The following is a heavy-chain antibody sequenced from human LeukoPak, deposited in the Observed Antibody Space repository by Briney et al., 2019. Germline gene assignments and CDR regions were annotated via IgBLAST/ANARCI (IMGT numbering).Heavy chain of an antibody. Sequence: NASETLSLTCTVSGVSISSSNSYWGWIRQPPGKGLEWIGSIYYSGNTYYNASLKSQVSISIDTSKNQFSLKLTSVTAADTAVYYCARHHANVPGVFDYWGQGTLVTVSS. CDR2: IYYSGNT. CDR3: ARHHANVPGVFDY. J-gene: IGHJ4*02. V-gene: IGHV4-39*01. CDR1: GVSISSSNSY. D-gene: IGHD3-10*01.